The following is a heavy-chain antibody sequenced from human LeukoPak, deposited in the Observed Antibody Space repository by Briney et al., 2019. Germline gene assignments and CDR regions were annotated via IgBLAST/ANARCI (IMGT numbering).Heavy chain of an antibody. CDR1: GFRFSGSW. V-gene: IGHV3-7*01. J-gene: IGHJ4*02. CDR3: ARLEMATARVLNDY. D-gene: IGHD5-24*01. CDR2: IKPDGSDK. Sequence: GGSLRLSCAASGFRFSGSWMTWVRQAPGKGLEWVANIKPDGSDKYYVDSVKGRFTISRDNAKNSLFLQINSLRAEDTAVYYCARLEMATARVLNDYWGQGTLVTVSS.